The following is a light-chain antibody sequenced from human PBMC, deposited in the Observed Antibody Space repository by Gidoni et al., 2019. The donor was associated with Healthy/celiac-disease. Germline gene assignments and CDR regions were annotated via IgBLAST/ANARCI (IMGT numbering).Light chain of an antibody. V-gene: IGKV3-15*01. J-gene: IGKJ4*01. CDR3: QQYNNWPPLT. CDR2: GAS. Sequence: EIVMTQSPATLSVSPGEKATLSCRASQSVSSNLALYQQKPCPAPRLLIYGASTRATGIPARFSGSGSGTEFTLTISSLQSEDFAVYYCQQYNNWPPLTFXGXTKVEIK. CDR1: QSVSSN.